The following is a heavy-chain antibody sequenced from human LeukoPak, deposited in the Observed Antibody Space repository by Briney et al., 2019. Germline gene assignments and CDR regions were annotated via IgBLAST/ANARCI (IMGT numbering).Heavy chain of an antibody. CDR3: ARGGEDTAMVILDY. CDR1: GGSFSGYY. J-gene: IGHJ4*02. CDR2: INHSGST. Sequence: SETLSLTCAVYGGSFSGYYWSWIRQPPGKGLEWIGEINHSGSTNYNPSLKSRVTISVDTSKNQFSLKLSSVTAADTAVYYCARGGEDTAMVILDYWGQGTLVTVSS. V-gene: IGHV4-34*01. D-gene: IGHD5-18*01.